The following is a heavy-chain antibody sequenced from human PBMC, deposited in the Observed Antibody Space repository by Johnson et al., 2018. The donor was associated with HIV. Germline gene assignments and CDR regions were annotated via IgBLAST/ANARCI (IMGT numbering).Heavy chain of an antibody. V-gene: IGHV3-11*01. D-gene: IGHD3-10*01. Sequence: QLLESGGGLVKPGGSLRLSCAASGFTFSDYYMSWIRQAPGKGLEWVSYISSSGSTIYYADSVKGRFTISRDNSKNSLYVQMNSLRAEDTALYYCARITYYYGSGSYSGAFDIWGQGTMVTVSS. J-gene: IGHJ3*02. CDR1: GFTFSDYY. CDR2: ISSSGSTI. CDR3: ARITYYYGSGSYSGAFDI.